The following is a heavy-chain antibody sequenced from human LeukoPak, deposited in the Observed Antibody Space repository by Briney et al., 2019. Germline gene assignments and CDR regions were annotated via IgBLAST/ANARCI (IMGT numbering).Heavy chain of an antibody. CDR1: GGSFSGYS. D-gene: IGHD3-22*01. Sequence: SETLSLTCAVYGGSFSGYSWSWIRQPPGEGLEWIGEINHSGSTNYNPSLKSRVTISVDTSKNQFSLKLSSVTAADTAVYYCARDRWYYYDSSGYFGIDYWGQGTLVTVSS. CDR2: INHSGST. V-gene: IGHV4-34*01. J-gene: IGHJ4*02. CDR3: ARDRWYYYDSSGYFGIDY.